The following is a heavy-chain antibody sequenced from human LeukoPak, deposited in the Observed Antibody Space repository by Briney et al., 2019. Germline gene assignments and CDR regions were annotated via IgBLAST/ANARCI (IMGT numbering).Heavy chain of an antibody. CDR3: ASLSHIAAATDPYYFDY. V-gene: IGHV1-69*05. Sequence: ASVKVSCKASGGTFSSYAISWVRQAPGQGLEWMGGIIPIFGTANYAQKFQGRVTIATDESTSTAYMELSSLRSEDTAVYYCASLSHIAAATDPYYFDYWGQGTLVTVSS. CDR2: IIPIFGTA. J-gene: IGHJ4*02. CDR1: GGTFSSYA. D-gene: IGHD6-13*01.